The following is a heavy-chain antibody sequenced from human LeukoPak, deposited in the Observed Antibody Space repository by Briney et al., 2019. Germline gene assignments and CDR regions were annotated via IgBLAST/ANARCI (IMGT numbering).Heavy chain of an antibody. D-gene: IGHD4-17*01. CDR1: GGSFSGYY. CDR2: INHSGST. Sequence: PSETLSLTCAVYGGSFSGYYWSWIRQPPGKGLEWIGEINHSGSTNYNPSLKSRVTISVDTSKNQFSLKLSSVTAADTAVYYCARKWASYGDCDFDYWGQGTLVTVSS. CDR3: ARKWASYGDCDFDY. J-gene: IGHJ4*02. V-gene: IGHV4-34*01.